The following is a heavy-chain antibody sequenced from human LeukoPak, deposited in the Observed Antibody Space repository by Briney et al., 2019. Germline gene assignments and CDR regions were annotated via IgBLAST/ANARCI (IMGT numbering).Heavy chain of an antibody. V-gene: IGHV6-1*01. D-gene: IGHD2-2*02. J-gene: IGHJ5*02. CDR3: ARGDEYLNWFDP. Sequence: SQTLPLTCAISGDSVSSNSAASNWIRQSPSRGLEWLGRTYYRSKWYNDYAVSVKSRITINPDTSKNQFSLQLNSVTPEDTAVYYCARGDEYLNWFDPWGQGTLVTVSS. CDR1: GDSVSSNSAA. CDR2: TYYRSKWYN.